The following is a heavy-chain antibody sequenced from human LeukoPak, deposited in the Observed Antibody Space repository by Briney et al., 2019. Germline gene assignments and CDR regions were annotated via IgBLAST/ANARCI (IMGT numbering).Heavy chain of an antibody. J-gene: IGHJ4*02. CDR1: GYTFTSYG. D-gene: IGHD6-13*01. V-gene: IGHV1-18*01. Sequence: ASVKVSCKASGYTFTSYGISWVRQAPGQGLEWMGWISAYNGNTNYAQKLQGRVTMTTDTSTSTAYMELRSLRSDDTAVYYCARVRSSWYSGPFDYWGQGTLVTVSS. CDR3: ARVRSSWYSGPFDY. CDR2: ISAYNGNT.